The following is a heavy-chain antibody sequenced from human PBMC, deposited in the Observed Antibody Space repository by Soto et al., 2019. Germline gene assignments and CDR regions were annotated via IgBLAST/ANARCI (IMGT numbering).Heavy chain of an antibody. CDR2: INPSGGST. V-gene: IGHV1-46*01. J-gene: IGHJ5*02. CDR3: ARVPPYYDFLSGYPPRGVWFDP. D-gene: IGHD3-3*01. CDR1: GYTFTSYY. Sequence: ASVNLACKASGYTFTSYYMHWVRQAPGQGLEWMGIINPSGGSTSYAQKFQGRVTMTRDTSTSTVYMELSSLRSEDTAVYYCARVPPYYDFLSGYPPRGVWFDPCGQGTLVTVSS.